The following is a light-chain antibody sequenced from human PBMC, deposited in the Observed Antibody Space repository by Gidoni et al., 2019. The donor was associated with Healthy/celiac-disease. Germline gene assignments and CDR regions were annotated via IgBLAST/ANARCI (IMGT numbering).Light chain of an antibody. V-gene: IGKV1-5*03. CDR1: QSISIS. CDR2: KAS. Sequence: DIQMTQSPSTLSASVGDRVTITCRASQSISISLAWYQQKPGNAPKLLIYKASSLESGAPSRFSGSGSGTEFTLSISSLQPDAFATYYCQQYNSYSKTFGQGTKVEIK. CDR3: QQYNSYSKT. J-gene: IGKJ1*01.